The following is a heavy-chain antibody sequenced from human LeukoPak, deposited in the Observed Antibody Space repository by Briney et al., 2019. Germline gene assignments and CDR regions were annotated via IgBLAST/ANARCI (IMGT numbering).Heavy chain of an antibody. CDR3: ARRPRIEGYDQGFDY. Sequence: SQTLSLTCAISGDSVSSNSAAWNWIRQSPSRGLEWLGRTYYRSNWYNDYAVSVKSRITINPDTSKNQFSLQLNSVTPEDTAVYYCARRPRIEGYDQGFDYWGQGTLVTVSS. D-gene: IGHD5-12*01. V-gene: IGHV6-1*01. CDR2: TYYRSNWYN. J-gene: IGHJ4*02. CDR1: GDSVSSNSAA.